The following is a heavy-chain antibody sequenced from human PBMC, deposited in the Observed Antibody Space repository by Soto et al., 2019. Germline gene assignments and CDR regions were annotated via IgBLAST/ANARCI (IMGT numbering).Heavy chain of an antibody. CDR2: ISSSSYI. CDR3: ARDRLSGWYLAPPANWFAP. J-gene: IGHJ5*02. V-gene: IGHV3-21*01. Sequence: GGSLRLSCAASGFTFSSYSMNWVRQAPGKGLEWVSSISSSSYIYYADSVKGRFTISRDNAKNSLYLQMNSLRAEDTAVYYCARDRLSGWYLAPPANWFAPWGQGTLVTVSS. CDR1: GFTFSSYS. D-gene: IGHD6-19*01.